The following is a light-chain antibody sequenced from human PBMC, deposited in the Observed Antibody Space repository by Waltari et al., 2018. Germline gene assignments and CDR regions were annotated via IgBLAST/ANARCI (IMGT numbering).Light chain of an antibody. CDR1: SNDLGTYNL. V-gene: IGLV2-23*02. J-gene: IGLJ1*01. CDR2: EVT. CDR3: CSYAGSTTFLYV. Sequence: QSALNQPASVSGSPGQSITISCTGSSNDLGTYNLVSWYQQNPGKAPKLMIYEVTDRPSGVSNRFSGSKSGNTASLTISGLQAEDEADYYCCSYAGSTTFLYVFGTGTKVTVL.